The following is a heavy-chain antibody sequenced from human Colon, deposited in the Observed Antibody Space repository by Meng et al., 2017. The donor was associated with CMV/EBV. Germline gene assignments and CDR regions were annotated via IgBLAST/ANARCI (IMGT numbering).Heavy chain of an antibody. CDR2: ISGGSDFI. V-gene: IGHV3-21*01. Sequence: GESLKISCAASGFTFSIYTMTWVRQAPGKGLEWVSSISGGSDFIHYADSLKGRFTTSRDNSKNLLYLQLNSLTAEDTGVYYCTKKNYDWGQGTLVTVSS. D-gene: IGHD3-3*01. CDR1: GFTFSIYT. J-gene: IGHJ4*02. CDR3: TKKNYD.